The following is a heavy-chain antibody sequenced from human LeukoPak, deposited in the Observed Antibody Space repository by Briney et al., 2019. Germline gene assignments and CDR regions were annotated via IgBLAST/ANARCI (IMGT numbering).Heavy chain of an antibody. J-gene: IGHJ6*02. Sequence: GGSLRLSCAASGFTFSSYSMNWVRQAPGKGLEWVSSISSSSSYIYYADSVKGRFTISRDNAKNSLYLQMNSLRAEDTAVYYCARDEDDFWSGYYYDMDVWGQGTTVTVSS. CDR2: ISSSSSYI. CDR3: ARDEDDFWSGYYYDMDV. CDR1: GFTFSSYS. D-gene: IGHD3-3*01. V-gene: IGHV3-21*01.